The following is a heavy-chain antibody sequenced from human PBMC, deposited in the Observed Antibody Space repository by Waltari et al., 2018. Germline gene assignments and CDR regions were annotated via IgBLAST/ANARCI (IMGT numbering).Heavy chain of an antibody. J-gene: IGHJ4*02. V-gene: IGHV3-23*01. Sequence: EVQLLESGGGLVQPGGSLRLSCAASGFTFSSYVLSWVRQAPGKGLEWVSTITGSGDSTDYADSVNGRFPISRDNSKNTLYLQIISLGAEDSAIYYCAKGRYPGAGSYDNSFDCWGQGTLVTVSS. CDR1: GFTFSSYV. D-gene: IGHD3-10*01. CDR3: AKGRYPGAGSYDNSFDC. CDR2: ITGSGDST.